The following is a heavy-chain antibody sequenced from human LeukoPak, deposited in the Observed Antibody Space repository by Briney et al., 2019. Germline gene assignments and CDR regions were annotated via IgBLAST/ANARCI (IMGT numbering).Heavy chain of an antibody. CDR1: GGSISSYY. CDR3: ARQMITFGGVIVNAFDI. D-gene: IGHD3-16*02. V-gene: IGHV4-4*07. Sequence: SETLSLTCTVSGGSISSYYWSWIRQPAGKGLEWIGRIYTSGSTNYNPSLKSRVTMSVDTSKNQFSLKLSSVTAADTAVYYCARQMITFGGVIVNAFDIWGQGTMVTVSS. J-gene: IGHJ3*02. CDR2: IYTSGST.